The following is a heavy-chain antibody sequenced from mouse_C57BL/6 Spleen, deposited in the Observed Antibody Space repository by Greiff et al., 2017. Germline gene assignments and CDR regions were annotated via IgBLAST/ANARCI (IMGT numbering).Heavy chain of an antibody. CDR3: ARGAYDYDVAWFAY. V-gene: IGHV1-81*01. J-gene: IGHJ3*01. Sequence: VQLQQSGAELARPGASVKLSCKASGYTFTSYGISWVKQRTGQGLEWIGEIYPRSGNTYYNEKFKGKATLTADKSSSTAYFELRSLTSEDSAVYFCARGAYDYDVAWFAYWGQGTLVTVSA. CDR1: GYTFTSYG. CDR2: IYPRSGNT. D-gene: IGHD2-4*01.